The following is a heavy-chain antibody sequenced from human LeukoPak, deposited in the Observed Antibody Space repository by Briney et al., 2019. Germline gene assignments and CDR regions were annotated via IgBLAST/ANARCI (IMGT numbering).Heavy chain of an antibody. Sequence: SETLSLTCAVYGGSFSGYYWSWIRQPPGKGLEWIGEINHSGSTNYNPSLKSRVTISVDTSKNQFSLKLSSVTAADTAVYYCARGSPAGYDFWSGYRNHYFDYWGQGPWSPSPQ. CDR3: ARGSPAGYDFWSGYRNHYFDY. J-gene: IGHJ4*02. CDR1: GGSFSGYY. D-gene: IGHD3-3*01. CDR2: INHSGST. V-gene: IGHV4-34*01.